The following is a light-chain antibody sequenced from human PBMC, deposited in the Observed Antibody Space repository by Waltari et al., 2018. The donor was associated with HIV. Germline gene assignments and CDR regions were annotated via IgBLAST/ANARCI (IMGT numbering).Light chain of an antibody. CDR3: AAWDDSLSGYV. CDR1: SSNIGSQN. V-gene: IGLV1-47*01. Sequence: QSVLPQPPSASGTPGQRVTISCSGRSSNIGSQNVYWYQQLPGTAPKLLIYRNNQRPSGVPDRFSGSKSGTSASLSISGLRSEDEADYYCAAWDDSLSGYVFGTGTKVTVL. CDR2: RNN. J-gene: IGLJ1*01.